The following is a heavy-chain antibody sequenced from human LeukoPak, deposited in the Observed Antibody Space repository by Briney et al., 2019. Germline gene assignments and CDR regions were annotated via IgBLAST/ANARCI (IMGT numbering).Heavy chain of an antibody. Sequence: GSLRLSCAASGFTFSSYGMHWVRQAPGKGLEWVAFIGYDGSNKYTADSARGRFTLSRDNSKGTLYLQMNSLRAEDTAVYYCAKRGGTTVTTSNFHMDVWGKGTTVTVSS. CDR3: AKRGGTTVTTSNFHMDV. J-gene: IGHJ6*03. CDR1: GFTFSSYG. V-gene: IGHV3-30*02. CDR2: IGYDGSNK. D-gene: IGHD4-17*01.